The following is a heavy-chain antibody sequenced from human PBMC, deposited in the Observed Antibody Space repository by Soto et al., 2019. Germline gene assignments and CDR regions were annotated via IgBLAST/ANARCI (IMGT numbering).Heavy chain of an antibody. CDR2: ISYHGSDK. J-gene: IGHJ4*02. CDR3: AKDHLTTTVTTVGD. D-gene: IGHD4-17*01. Sequence: QVQLVESGGGVVQPGRSLRLSCAASGFTFSNYGMHWVRQAPGKGLEWVAVISYHGSDKYYADSVKGRFTISRDNSKNTLYLQMDGLRAEDTAVYYCAKDHLTTTVTTVGDWGQGTMVTVSS. CDR1: GFTFSNYG. V-gene: IGHV3-30*18.